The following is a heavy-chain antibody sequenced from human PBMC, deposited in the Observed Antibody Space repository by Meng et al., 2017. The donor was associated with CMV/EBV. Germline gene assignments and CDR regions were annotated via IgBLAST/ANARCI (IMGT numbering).Heavy chain of an antibody. CDR1: GGTFSSYT. J-gene: IGHJ6*02. Sequence: SVKVSCKASGGTFSSYTISWVRQAPGQGLEWMGRIIPILGIANYAQKFQGRVTITADKSTSTAYMGLSSLRSEDTAVYYSARVLWFGEESYYYYGMDVWGQGTTVTVSS. CDR2: IIPILGIA. V-gene: IGHV1-69*02. CDR3: ARVLWFGEESYYYYGMDV. D-gene: IGHD3-10*01.